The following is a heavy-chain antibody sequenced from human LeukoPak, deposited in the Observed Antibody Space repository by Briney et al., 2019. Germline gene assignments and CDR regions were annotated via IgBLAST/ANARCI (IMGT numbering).Heavy chain of an antibody. D-gene: IGHD6-19*01. CDR2: VHYSGST. V-gene: IGHV4-4*02. Sequence: SETLSLTCGVSGGSISNTNWWTWVRQPPGKGLEWIGYVHYSGSTKYNPSLKSRVTISVDTSKNQFSLKLSSVIAADTAVYYCARWYSSGWAFDYWGQGTLVTVSS. CDR1: GGSISNTNW. CDR3: ARWYSSGWAFDY. J-gene: IGHJ4*02.